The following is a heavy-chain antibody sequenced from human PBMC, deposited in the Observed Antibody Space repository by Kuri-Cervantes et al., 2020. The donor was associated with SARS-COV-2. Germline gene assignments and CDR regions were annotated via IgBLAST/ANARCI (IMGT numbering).Heavy chain of an antibody. V-gene: IGHV4-4*07. J-gene: IGHJ6*02. CDR2: IYTSGST. CDR1: GGSISSYY. CDR3: ARDRVFVVVVAATSYYYYGMDV. Sequence: ESLKISCTVPGGSISSYYWSWIRQPAGKGLEWIGRIYTSGSTNYNPSLKSRVTMSVDTSKNQFSLKLSSVTAADTAVYYCARDRVFVVVVAATSYYYYGMDVWGQGTTVTVSS. D-gene: IGHD2-15*01.